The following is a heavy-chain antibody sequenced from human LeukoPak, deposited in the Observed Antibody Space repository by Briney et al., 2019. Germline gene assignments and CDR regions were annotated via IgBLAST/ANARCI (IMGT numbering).Heavy chain of an antibody. V-gene: IGHV4-34*01. CDR2: INHSGST. D-gene: IGHD6-13*01. CDR1: GGSFSGYY. Sequence: PSETLSLTCAVYGGSFSGYYWSWIRQPPGKGLEWIGEINHSGSTNYNPSLKSRVTISVDTSKNQFSLKLSSVTAADTAVYYCARWRSDSSSWYNWGQGTLVTVSS. J-gene: IGHJ4*02. CDR3: ARWRSDSSSWYN.